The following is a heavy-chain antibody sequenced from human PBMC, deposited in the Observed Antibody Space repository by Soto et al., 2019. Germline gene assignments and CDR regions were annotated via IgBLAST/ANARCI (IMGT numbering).Heavy chain of an antibody. CDR2: ISYDGRNK. Sequence: QVQLVESGGGVVQPGRSLRLSCAASGFTFSSYAMHCGRQAPGKGLEWVAVISYDGRNKYYADSVNGRFTISRDNSKNTLYLQMNSLRAEDTAVYYCARDGEGAYGMDVWVQGTTVTVSS. CDR3: ARDGEGAYGMDV. D-gene: IGHD7-27*01. J-gene: IGHJ6*02. CDR1: GFTFSSYA. V-gene: IGHV3-30-3*01.